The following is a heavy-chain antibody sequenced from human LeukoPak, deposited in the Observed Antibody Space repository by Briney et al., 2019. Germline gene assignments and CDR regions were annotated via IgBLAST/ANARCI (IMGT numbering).Heavy chain of an antibody. D-gene: IGHD3-3*01. J-gene: IGHJ6*03. CDR1: GGSISSYY. Sequence: PSETLSLTCTVSGGSISSYYWSWIRQPAGKGLEWIWRIYTSGSTNYNPSLKSRVTISVDTSKNQFSLKLSSVTAADTAVYYCARRVTIFGVDRAYYYMDVWGKGTTVTVSS. CDR2: IYTSGST. CDR3: ARRVTIFGVDRAYYYMDV. V-gene: IGHV4-4*07.